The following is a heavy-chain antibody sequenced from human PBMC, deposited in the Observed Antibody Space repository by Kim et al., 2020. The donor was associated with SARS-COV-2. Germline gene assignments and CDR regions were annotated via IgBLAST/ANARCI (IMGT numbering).Heavy chain of an antibody. CDR3: ARDRWGIAVAGTMSGGFDY. D-gene: IGHD6-19*01. Sequence: GGSLRLSCAASGFTFSSYWMSWVRQAPGKGLEWVANIKQDGSEKYYVDSVKGRFTISRDNAKNSLYLQMNSLRAEDTAVYYCARDRWGIAVAGTMSGGFDYWGQGTLVTVSS. J-gene: IGHJ4*02. CDR2: IKQDGSEK. CDR1: GFTFSSYW. V-gene: IGHV3-7*01.